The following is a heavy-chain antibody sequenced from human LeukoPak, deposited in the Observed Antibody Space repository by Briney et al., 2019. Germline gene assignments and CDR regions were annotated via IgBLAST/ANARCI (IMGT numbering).Heavy chain of an antibody. CDR1: GYTFTDYY. J-gene: IGHJ4*02. D-gene: IGHD1-1*01. CDR2: VDPADGET. CDR3: ARAPGWNDVPAYFDY. Sequence: ATVKVSCKASGYTFTDYYMHWVQQAPGKGLEWMGRVDPADGETAYAERFQGRVTITADPSRATAYMELASLRSEDTAMYYCARAPGWNDVPAYFDYWGQGTLVTVSS. V-gene: IGHV1-69-2*01.